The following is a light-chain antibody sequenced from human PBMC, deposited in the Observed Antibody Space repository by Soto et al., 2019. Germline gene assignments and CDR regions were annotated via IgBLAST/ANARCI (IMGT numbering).Light chain of an antibody. CDR2: GAS. Sequence: EVVLTQSPGTLSLSPGERATLSCRASQSISSRFLAWYQQKPGQAPRLLMYGASISATGIPDRFSGSGSGTDFTLSISRLEPEDFAVYYCEQYYSSRTFGQGTKVEIK. CDR3: EQYYSSRT. CDR1: QSISSRF. V-gene: IGKV3-20*01. J-gene: IGKJ1*01.